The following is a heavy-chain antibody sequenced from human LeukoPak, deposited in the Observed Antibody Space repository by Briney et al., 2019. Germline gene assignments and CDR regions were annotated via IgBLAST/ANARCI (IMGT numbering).Heavy chain of an antibody. CDR3: ARVSVSTYYYYYYMDV. CDR1: GGSISSSSYH. V-gene: IGHV4-39*07. J-gene: IGHJ6*03. D-gene: IGHD1-1*01. Sequence: TETLSLTCTVSGGSISSSSYHWGWIRQPPGKGLEWIGSMYYSGSTHYNPSLKSRVTISVDTSKNQFSLKLSSVTAADTAVYYCARVSVSTYYYYYYMDVWGKGTTVTVSS. CDR2: MYYSGST.